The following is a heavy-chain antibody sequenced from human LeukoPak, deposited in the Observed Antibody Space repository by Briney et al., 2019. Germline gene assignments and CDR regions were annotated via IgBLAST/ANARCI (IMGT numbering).Heavy chain of an antibody. CDR2: ISASNGNT. Sequence: PRASVKVSCKASGHTFVRYGVSWVRQAPGQGLEWMGWISASNGNTQSAQKFQGRVMMTTDTSSSTSYMELRSLRSDDTAVYYCAEGTSYGDTYDVWGQGTMVTVSS. CDR3: AEGTSYGDTYDV. V-gene: IGHV1-18*04. CDR1: GHTFVRYG. J-gene: IGHJ3*01. D-gene: IGHD2-21*01.